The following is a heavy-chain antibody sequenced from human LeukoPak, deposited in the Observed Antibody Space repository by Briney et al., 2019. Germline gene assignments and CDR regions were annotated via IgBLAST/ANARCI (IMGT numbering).Heavy chain of an antibody. V-gene: IGHV3-20*04. CDR1: GFTFDYYG. Sequence: GGSLRLSCAASGFTFDYYGMSWVRQAPGKGLEWVSGINWNGGSTGYADSVKGRFTISRDNAKNSLYLQMNSLRAEDTALYYCARVNLSGSWYRYYYYYMDVWGKGTTVTVSS. D-gene: IGHD6-13*01. CDR2: INWNGGST. CDR3: ARVNLSGSWYRYYYYYMDV. J-gene: IGHJ6*03.